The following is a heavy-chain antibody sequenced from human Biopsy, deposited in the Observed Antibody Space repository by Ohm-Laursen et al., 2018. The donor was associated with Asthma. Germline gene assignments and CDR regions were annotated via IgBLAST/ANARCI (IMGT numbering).Heavy chain of an antibody. CDR1: GFKFDEYT. V-gene: IGHV3-9*01. Sequence: SLRLSCAASGFKFDEYTMHWVRQAPGKGLEWVSGISWNSATIGYADSVEGRFTISRDNAKNSVFLHMYSLRPEDTAFYYCAKVRSDWVITESFDYWGQGVLVIVSS. D-gene: IGHD3-22*01. CDR3: AKVRSDWVITESFDY. CDR2: ISWNSATI. J-gene: IGHJ4*02.